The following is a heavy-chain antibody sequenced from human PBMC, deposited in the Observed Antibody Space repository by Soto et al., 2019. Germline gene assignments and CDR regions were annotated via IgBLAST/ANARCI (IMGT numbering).Heavy chain of an antibody. J-gene: IGHJ4*02. D-gene: IGHD6-13*01. V-gene: IGHV1-24*01. CDR2: FDPEDGET. CDR1: GYTLTELS. Sequence: GASVKVSCKVSGYTLTELSMHWVRQAPGKGLEWMGGFDPEDGETIYAQKFQGRVTMTEDTSTDTAYMELSSLRSEDTAVYYCATYDSSSWSYRWAFDYWGQGTLVTVSS. CDR3: ATYDSSSWSYRWAFDY.